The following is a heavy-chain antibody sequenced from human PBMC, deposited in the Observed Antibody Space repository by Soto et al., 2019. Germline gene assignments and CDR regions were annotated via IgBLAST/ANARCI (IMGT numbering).Heavy chain of an antibody. CDR2: INHSGST. V-gene: IGHV4-34*01. CDR3: ARGPGVVVVPAAIPHFDY. D-gene: IGHD2-2*01. CDR1: GGSFSGYY. Sequence: QVQLQQWGAGLLKPSETLSLTCAVYGGSFSGYYWSWIRQPPGKGLEWIGEINHSGSTNYNPSLKIRVTISVATSKNQFSLKLSSVTAADTAVYYCARGPGVVVVPAAIPHFDYWGQGTLVTVSS. J-gene: IGHJ4*02.